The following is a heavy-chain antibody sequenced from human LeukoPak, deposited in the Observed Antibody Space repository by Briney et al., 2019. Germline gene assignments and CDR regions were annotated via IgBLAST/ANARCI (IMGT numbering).Heavy chain of an antibody. CDR2: IYTSGST. Sequence: SQSLSLTCTVSGGSISSGSDYWSWIRQPAGKGLEWIGLIYTSGSTNCNPSLKSRVTISVDTSKNQFSLKLSSVTAADTAVYYCARHQGGATVIPFDYWGQGTLVTVSS. V-gene: IGHV4-61*02. D-gene: IGHD1-26*01. CDR3: ARHQGGATVIPFDY. CDR1: GGSISSGSDY. J-gene: IGHJ4*02.